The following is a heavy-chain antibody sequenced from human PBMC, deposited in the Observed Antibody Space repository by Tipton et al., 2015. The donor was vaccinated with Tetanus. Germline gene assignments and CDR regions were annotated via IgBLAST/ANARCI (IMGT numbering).Heavy chain of an antibody. CDR1: GFIFSSYG. CDR2: SWYDGTDK. Sequence: SLRLSCAASGFIFSSYGIHWVRQAPGKGLEWLAVSWYDGTDKYYADSVKGRFTISRDNSKNTPYLQMNSLRAEDTALYYCAREADCSGGSCFPGDVDAWGQGTQVTVSS. V-gene: IGHV3-33*01. J-gene: IGHJ5*02. D-gene: IGHD2-15*01. CDR3: AREADCSGGSCFPGDVDA.